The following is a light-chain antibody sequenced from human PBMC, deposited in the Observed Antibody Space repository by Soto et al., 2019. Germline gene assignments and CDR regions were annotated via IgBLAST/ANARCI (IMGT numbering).Light chain of an antibody. J-gene: IGKJ2*01. CDR3: QQYNNWPPYT. CDR1: QSVNVN. V-gene: IGKV3-15*01. CDR2: GAS. Sequence: EIVMTQSPATLSVSPGERATLSCRASQSVNVNLAWYQQKPGQAPRLLIYGASTRATGIPARFSGSGSGTEFILTISSLQSEDFAVYYWQQYNNWPPYTFGQGTKLQIK.